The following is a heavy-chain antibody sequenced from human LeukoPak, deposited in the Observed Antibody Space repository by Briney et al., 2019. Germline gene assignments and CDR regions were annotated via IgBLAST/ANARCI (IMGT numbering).Heavy chain of an antibody. CDR3: AKALNYYSNYGSVDY. J-gene: IGHJ4*02. V-gene: IGHV3-23*01. D-gene: IGHD4-11*01. CDR1: GFTFSSYA. CDR2: ISGSGGST. Sequence: TGGSLRLSCAASGFTFSSYAMSWVRQAPGKGLEWVSAISGSGGSTYYADSVKGRFTISRDNSKNTLYLQMNSLRAEDTAVYYCAKALNYYSNYGSVDYWGQGTLVTVSS.